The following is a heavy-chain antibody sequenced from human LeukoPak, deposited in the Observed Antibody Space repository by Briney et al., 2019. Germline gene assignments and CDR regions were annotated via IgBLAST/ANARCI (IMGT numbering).Heavy chain of an antibody. CDR1: GFSVSSNY. Sequence: GGSLRFSCAASGFSVSSNYMSWVRQAPGKGLEWVSIIYSGGSTYYADSVKCRFTISRDNAKNTMFLQMNGLRGEDTAIYYCARVIEARHFDYWGQGPLVTVSS. V-gene: IGHV3-66*01. J-gene: IGHJ4*02. CDR3: ARVIEARHFDY. D-gene: IGHD6-6*01. CDR2: IYSGGST.